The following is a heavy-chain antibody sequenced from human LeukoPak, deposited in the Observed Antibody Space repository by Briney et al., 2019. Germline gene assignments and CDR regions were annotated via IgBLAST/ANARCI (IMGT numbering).Heavy chain of an antibody. V-gene: IGHV3-48*03. D-gene: IGHD3-9*01. Sequence: GGSLRLSCAAPGFTFSSYEMNWVRQAPGKGLEWVSYISSSGSTIYYADSVKGRFTISRDNAKNSLYLQMNSLRAEDTAVYYCAREVVLRYFDRWGQGTLVTVSS. CDR2: ISSSGSTI. J-gene: IGHJ4*02. CDR3: AREVVLRYFDR. CDR1: GFTFSSYE.